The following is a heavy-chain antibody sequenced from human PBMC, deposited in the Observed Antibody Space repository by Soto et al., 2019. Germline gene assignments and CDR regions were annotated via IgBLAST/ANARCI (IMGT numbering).Heavy chain of an antibody. V-gene: IGHV4-31*03. D-gene: IGHD3-10*01. J-gene: IGHJ6*02. Sequence: SEPLSLTXTVSGVSIRSGGYYCGWIRHHTGKGLEWIVYTYYSGSTYYNPSLKSRVTISVDTSKNQFSLKLSSVTAADTAVYYCARDWAVWFGESYASSYYYYGMDVWGQGTTVTVSS. CDR2: TYYSGST. CDR3: ARDWAVWFGESYASSYYYYGMDV. CDR1: GVSIRSGGYY.